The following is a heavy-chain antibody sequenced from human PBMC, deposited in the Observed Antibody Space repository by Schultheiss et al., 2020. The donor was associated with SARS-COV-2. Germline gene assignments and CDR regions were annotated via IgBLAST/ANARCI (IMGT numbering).Heavy chain of an antibody. CDR2: IYTSGST. CDR1: GGSISSGSYY. D-gene: IGHD2/OR15-2a*01. CDR3: AKSFPFDY. J-gene: IGHJ4*02. Sequence: LRLSCTVSGGSISSGSYYWSWIRQPAGKGLEWIGRIYTSGSTNYNPSLKSRVTMSVDTSKNQFSLKLTSVTAADTAVYYCAKSFPFDYWGQGTLVTVSS. V-gene: IGHV4-61*02.